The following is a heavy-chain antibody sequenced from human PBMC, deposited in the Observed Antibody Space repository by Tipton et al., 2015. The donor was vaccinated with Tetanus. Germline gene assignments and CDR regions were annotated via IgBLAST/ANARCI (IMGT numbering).Heavy chain of an antibody. CDR2: VFFTGRT. Sequence: TLSLTCAVSIGSINSGSYHWVWIRQPPGKGLEWIGSVFFTGRTSYNLSLKSRVAIAMDTSNHGFSLSLFSVTAADTAVYYCARRREHTNHFDLWGQGRLVTVSS. D-gene: IGHD1/OR15-1a*01. CDR3: ARRREHTNHFDL. CDR1: IGSINSGSYH. J-gene: IGHJ4*02. V-gene: IGHV4-39*02.